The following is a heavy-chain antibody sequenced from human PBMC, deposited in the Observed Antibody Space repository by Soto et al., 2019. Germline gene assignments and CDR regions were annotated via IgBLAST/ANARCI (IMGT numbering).Heavy chain of an antibody. Sequence: ASVKVSCKASGYTFTSYDINWVRQATGQGLEWMGWMNPNSGNTGYAQKFQGRVTMTRNTSISTAYMELSSLRSEDTAVYYCARHNGPLYVGYYYDMDVWGQGTTVTVS. V-gene: IGHV1-8*01. D-gene: IGHD3-16*01. CDR2: MNPNSGNT. CDR1: GYTFTSYD. CDR3: ARHNGPLYVGYYYDMDV. J-gene: IGHJ6*02.